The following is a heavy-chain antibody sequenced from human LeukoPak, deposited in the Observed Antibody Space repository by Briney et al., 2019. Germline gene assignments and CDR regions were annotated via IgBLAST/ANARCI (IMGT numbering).Heavy chain of an antibody. CDR3: ASSHGDYYYYAMDV. CDR2: INGDGSST. Sequence: GGSLRLSCAASGFTFSTYWIHWVRQAPGKGLVWVSHINGDGSSTSYADSVKGRFTISRDNAKNSLYLQMNSLRGEDTAVYYCASSHGDYYYYAMDVWGQGTTVTVSS. J-gene: IGHJ6*02. CDR1: GFTFSTYW. V-gene: IGHV3-74*01. D-gene: IGHD4-17*01.